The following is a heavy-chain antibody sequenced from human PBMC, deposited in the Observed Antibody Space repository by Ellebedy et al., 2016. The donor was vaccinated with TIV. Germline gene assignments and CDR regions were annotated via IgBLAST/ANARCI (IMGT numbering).Heavy chain of an antibody. CDR2: IFPSGTT. J-gene: IGHJ3*02. CDR3: AGRGGGGGFDI. D-gene: IGHD2-15*01. V-gene: IGHV4-30-2*01. Sequence: SETLSLTXTVSGASIRSYSWTWIRQPPGKALEWIGYIFPSGTTYYNPSLKSRVTISVDRSKNQFSLKLSSVTAADTAVYYCAGRGGGGGFDIWGQGTMVTVSS. CDR1: GASIRSYS.